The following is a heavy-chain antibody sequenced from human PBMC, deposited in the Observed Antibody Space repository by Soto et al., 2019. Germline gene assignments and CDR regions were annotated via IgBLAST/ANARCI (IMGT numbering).Heavy chain of an antibody. Sequence: EVQLVESGGGLVQPGGSLRLSCAASGFTFSSYSMKWVRQAPGKGLEWVSYISSSSNTIYYADSVKGRFTISRDNAKNSMYLQMNSLRDENKAVYYCARGGDYYDSSGYYYGGSRGLFDYWGQGTLVTVSS. CDR3: ARGGDYYDSSGYYYGGSRGLFDY. CDR1: GFTFSSYS. D-gene: IGHD3-22*01. J-gene: IGHJ4*02. CDR2: ISSSSNTI. V-gene: IGHV3-48*02.